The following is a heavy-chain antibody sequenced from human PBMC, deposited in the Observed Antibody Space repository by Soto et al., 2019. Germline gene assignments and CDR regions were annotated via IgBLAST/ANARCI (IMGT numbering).Heavy chain of an antibody. V-gene: IGHV4-59*01. J-gene: IGHJ6*02. D-gene: IGHD2-21*02. CDR2: MYNTGST. CDR3: ARDLWGYCGTDCYPLDV. Sequence: PSETLSLTCTVSGGCISGYYWSWIRQPPGKGLEWIGYMYNTGSTVYNPSFKSRVTISVDTSKNQFSLKLNSVTAADTAVYYCARDLWGYCGTDCYPLDVWGQGTTVTAP. CDR1: GGCISGYY.